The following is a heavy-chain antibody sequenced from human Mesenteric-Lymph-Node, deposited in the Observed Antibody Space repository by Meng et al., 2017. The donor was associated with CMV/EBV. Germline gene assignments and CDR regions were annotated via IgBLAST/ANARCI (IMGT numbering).Heavy chain of an antibody. CDR3: ARDLKGAPWDY. V-gene: IGHV3-74*01. CDR1: GFSFSSYW. CDR2: IDRDGGNI. D-gene: IGHD3-16*01. Sequence: GESLKISCAASGFSFSSYWMHWARQGPGKGPEWISRIDRDGGNIGYADSVKGRFTISRDNVKSTLYLQMDSLRAEDTAVYYCARDLKGAPWDYWGQGTLVTVSS. J-gene: IGHJ4*02.